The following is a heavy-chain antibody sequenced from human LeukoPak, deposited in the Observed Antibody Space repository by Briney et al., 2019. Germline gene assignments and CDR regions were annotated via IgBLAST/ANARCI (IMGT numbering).Heavy chain of an antibody. CDR2: IYYSGST. J-gene: IGHJ4*02. V-gene: IGHV4-59*01. CDR3: ESASWKGSSLTDH. D-gene: IGHD1-26*01. Sequence: SETLSLTCTVSGGSISSYYWSWIRQPPGKGLEGIGYIYYSGSTNYNPSLKSRVTISVDTSKNQFSLKLSSVTAAHAAVYYCESASWKGSSLTDHWGQGTLVTVSS. CDR1: GGSISSYY.